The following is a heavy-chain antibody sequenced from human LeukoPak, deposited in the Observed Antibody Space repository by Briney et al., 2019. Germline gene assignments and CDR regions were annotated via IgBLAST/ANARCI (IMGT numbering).Heavy chain of an antibody. V-gene: IGHV5-51*01. CDR2: IYPGDSDT. CDR3: ATMEVDYGDHGDAFDI. Sequence: GESLKISFKGSGYSFTSYWIGWVRQMPGKGLEWMGIIYPGDSDTRYSPSFQGQVTISADKSISTAYLQWSSLKASDTAMYYCATMEVDYGDHGDAFDIWGQGTMVTVSS. D-gene: IGHD4-17*01. CDR1: GYSFTSYW. J-gene: IGHJ3*02.